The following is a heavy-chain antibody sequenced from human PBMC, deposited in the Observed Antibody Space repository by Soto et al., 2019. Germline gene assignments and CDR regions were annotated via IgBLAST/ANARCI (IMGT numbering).Heavy chain of an antibody. CDR1: GGSISSYY. CDR3: ARLVTKSGGFDY. V-gene: IGHV4-59*01. CDR2: IYYSGST. D-gene: IGHD2-21*02. J-gene: IGHJ4*02. Sequence: QVQLQESGPGLVKPSETLSLTCTVSGGSISSYYWSWIRQPPGKGLEWIGYIYYSGSTNYNPSLKSRVTISVDTSKNQFSLKLSSVTAADTAVYYCARLVTKSGGFDYWGQGTLVTVSS.